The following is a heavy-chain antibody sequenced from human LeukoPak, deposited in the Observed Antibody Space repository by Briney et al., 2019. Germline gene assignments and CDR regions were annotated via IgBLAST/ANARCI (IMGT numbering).Heavy chain of an antibody. J-gene: IGHJ4*02. V-gene: IGHV4-4*07. CDR3: ARDPIRSGSGYL. CDR2: IYTSGST. CDR1: GGSISSYY. Sequence: SQTLSLTCTVSGGSISSYYWSWIRQPAGKGLEWIGRIYTSGSTNYNPSLKSRVTMSVDTSKNQFSLKLSSVTAADTAVYYCARDPIRSGSGYLWGQGTLVTVSS. D-gene: IGHD3-22*01.